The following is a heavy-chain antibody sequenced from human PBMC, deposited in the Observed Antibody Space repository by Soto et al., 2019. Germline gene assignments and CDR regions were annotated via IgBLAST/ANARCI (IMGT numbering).Heavy chain of an antibody. J-gene: IGHJ4*02. CDR1: GFTFSSHA. CDR2: ISGSGGNT. CDR3: ANLHDYGDYGLDY. V-gene: IGHV3-23*01. D-gene: IGHD4-17*01. Sequence: PGGSLRLSCAASGFTFSSHAMSWVRQAPGKGLEWVSAISGSGGNTYYADSVKGRFTISRDNSKNTLHLQINSLRAEDTAVYYCANLHDYGDYGLDYWGQGTLVTVSS.